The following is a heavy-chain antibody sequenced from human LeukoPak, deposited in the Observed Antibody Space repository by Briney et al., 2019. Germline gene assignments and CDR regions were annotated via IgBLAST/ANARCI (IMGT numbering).Heavy chain of an antibody. D-gene: IGHD5-18*01. CDR2: ISDGSSTI. J-gene: IGHJ4*02. V-gene: IGHV3-48*04. CDR3: ASSSTAMVF. CDR1: GFTFSSYG. Sequence: GGSLRLSCAASGFTFSSYGMNWVRQAPGKGLEWVSYISDGSSTIYYADSVKGRFTISRDNAKNSLYLQVNSLRAEDTAVYYCASSSTAMVFWGQGTLVTVSS.